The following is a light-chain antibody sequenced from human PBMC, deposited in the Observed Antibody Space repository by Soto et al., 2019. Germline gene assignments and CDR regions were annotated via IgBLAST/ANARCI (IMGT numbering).Light chain of an antibody. Sequence: QSALTQPPSVSGSPGQSVTISCTGTSSDVGSYNRVSWYQQPPGTAPKLMIYEVSNRPSGVPDRFSGSKSGNTASLTISGLQADNEANYYCSSYTTSSTLLFGGGTKVTVL. V-gene: IGLV2-18*02. CDR3: SSYTTSSTLL. CDR1: SSDVGSYNR. J-gene: IGLJ3*02. CDR2: EVS.